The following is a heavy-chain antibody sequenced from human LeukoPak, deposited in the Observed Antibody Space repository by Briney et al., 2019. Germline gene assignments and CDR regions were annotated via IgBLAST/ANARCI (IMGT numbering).Heavy chain of an antibody. J-gene: IGHJ4*02. CDR3: AARFWYYDILTGYFDY. CDR1: GGSISSGDYY. Sequence: SETLSLTCTVSGGSISSGDYYWSWIRQPPGKGLEWIGEINHSGSTNYNPSLKSRVTISVDTSKNQFSLKLSSVTAADTAVYYCAARFWYYDILTGYFDYWGQGTLVTVSS. V-gene: IGHV4-39*07. CDR2: INHSGST. D-gene: IGHD3-9*01.